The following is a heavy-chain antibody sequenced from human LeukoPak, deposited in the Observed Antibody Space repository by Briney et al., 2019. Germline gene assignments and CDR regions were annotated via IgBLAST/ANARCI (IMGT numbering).Heavy chain of an antibody. J-gene: IGHJ3*02. Sequence: PGGSLRLSCAASGFTFSSYGMSWVRQAPGKGLEWVSAISGSGGSTYYADSVKGRFTISRDNSKNTLYLQMNSLRAEDTAVYYCAKLEGYSGYDPVSGPLDAFDIWGQGTMVTVSS. CDR3: AKLEGYSGYDPVSGPLDAFDI. V-gene: IGHV3-23*01. CDR1: GFTFSSYG. D-gene: IGHD5-12*01. CDR2: ISGSGGST.